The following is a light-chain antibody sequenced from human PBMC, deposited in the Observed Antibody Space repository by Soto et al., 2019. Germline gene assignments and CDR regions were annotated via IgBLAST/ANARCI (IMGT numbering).Light chain of an antibody. Sequence: QSVLTQPPSVSEAPRQRVTISCSGSSSNIGNNAVNWYQQLPGKAPKLLIYYDDLLPSGVSDRFSGSKSGTSASLAIGGLQSEDEADYSCAAWDDSLNGYVFGPGTKVTVL. CDR3: AAWDDSLNGYV. CDR1: SSNIGNNA. V-gene: IGLV1-36*01. J-gene: IGLJ1*01. CDR2: YDD.